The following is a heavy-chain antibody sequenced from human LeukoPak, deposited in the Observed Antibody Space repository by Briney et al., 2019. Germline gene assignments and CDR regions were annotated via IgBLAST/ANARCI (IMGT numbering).Heavy chain of an antibody. CDR2: ISAYNGNT. CDR3: ASSAGYDILTAYLLDY. D-gene: IGHD3-9*01. Sequence: ASVKVSCKASGYTYNSYGISWVRQAPGQGLEWMRWISAYNGNTNYAQKLQGRVTMTTDKSMSTAYMELRSLRSDDTAVYYCASSAGYDILTAYLLDYWGQVTLDTVSS. V-gene: IGHV1-18*01. CDR1: GYTYNSYG. J-gene: IGHJ4*02.